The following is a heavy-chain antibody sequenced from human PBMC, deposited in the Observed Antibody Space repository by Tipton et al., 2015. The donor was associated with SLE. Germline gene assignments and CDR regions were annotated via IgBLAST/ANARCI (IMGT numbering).Heavy chain of an antibody. CDR3: GGDGKEDAFDI. J-gene: IGHJ3*02. V-gene: IGHV1-18*04. CDR2: ISAYNGNA. D-gene: IGHD1-26*01. CDR1: GYTFTDYD. Sequence: QLVQSGAEVKKPGASVKVSCKASGYTFTDYDISWVRQAPGQGLEWMGWISAYNGNANYVQTLQGRVTMTTDTSTTTAYMELRSLRSDDTAIYYCGGDGKEDAFDIWGQGTMVTVSS.